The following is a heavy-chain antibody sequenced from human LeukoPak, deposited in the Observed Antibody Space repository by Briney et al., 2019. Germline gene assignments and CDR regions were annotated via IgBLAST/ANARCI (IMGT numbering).Heavy chain of an antibody. CDR1: GYSFTGYH. Sequence: ASVKVSCKASGYSFTGYHIHWVRQAPGQGLEWMGWINPNNGDTKYTQKFNDRVTMTRDTSINTAYMELNRLTSDDTAVYHCARVQGYCSDGKCLFWGQGTLISVSS. CDR2: INPNNGDT. V-gene: IGHV1-2*02. J-gene: IGHJ4*02. D-gene: IGHD2-15*01. CDR3: ARVQGYCSDGKCLF.